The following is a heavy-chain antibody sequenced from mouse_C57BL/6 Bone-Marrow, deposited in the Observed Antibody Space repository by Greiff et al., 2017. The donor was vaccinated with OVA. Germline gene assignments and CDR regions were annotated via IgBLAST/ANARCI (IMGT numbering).Heavy chain of an antibody. CDR1: EYEFPSHD. J-gene: IGHJ2*01. CDR2: VNSDGGST. V-gene: IGHV5-2*01. Sequence: DVKLVESGGGLVQPGESLKLSCESNEYEFPSHDMSWVRKTPEKRLELVAAVNSDGGSTYYPDTMERRFIISRDNTKKTLYLQMSSLRSEDTALYYCARHITTVVATNYWGQGTTLTVSS. CDR3: ARHITTVVATNY. D-gene: IGHD1-1*01.